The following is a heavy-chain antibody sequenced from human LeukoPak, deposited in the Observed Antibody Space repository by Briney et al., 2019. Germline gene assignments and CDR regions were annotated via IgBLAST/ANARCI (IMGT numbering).Heavy chain of an antibody. CDR3: AKGKSSSSFFDYFDY. D-gene: IGHD6-6*01. J-gene: IGHJ4*02. CDR2: ISSSSSYI. V-gene: IGHV3-21*04. CDR1: GFTFSSYS. Sequence: GGSLRLSCAASGFTFSSYSMNWVRQAPGKGLEWVSSISSSSSYIYYADSVKGRFTISRDNAKNSLYLQMNSLRAEDMALYYCAKGKSSSSFFDYFDYWGQGTLVTVSS.